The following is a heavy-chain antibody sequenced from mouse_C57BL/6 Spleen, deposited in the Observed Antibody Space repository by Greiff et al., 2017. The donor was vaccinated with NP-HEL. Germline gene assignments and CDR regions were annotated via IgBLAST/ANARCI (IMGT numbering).Heavy chain of an antibody. CDR3: ARSITTVVARDAMDY. V-gene: IGHV1-81*01. D-gene: IGHD1-1*01. CDR2: IYPRSGNT. Sequence: LVESGAELARPGASVKLSCKASGYTFTSYGISWVKQRTGQGLEWIGEIYPRSGNTYYNEKFKGKATLTADKSSSTAYMELRSLTSEDSAVYFCARSITTVVARDAMDYWGQGTSVTVSS. J-gene: IGHJ4*01. CDR1: GYTFTSYG.